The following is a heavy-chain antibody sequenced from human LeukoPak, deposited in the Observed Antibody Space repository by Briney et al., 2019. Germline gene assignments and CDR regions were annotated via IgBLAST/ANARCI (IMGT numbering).Heavy chain of an antibody. D-gene: IGHD1-26*01. V-gene: IGHV3-7*02. Sequence: GGSLRLSCAASGFTFSSHWMNWVRQAPGKGLEWVANIKEDGGEKYYVDSVKGRFTISRDNAKNSLCLQMNSLRAEDTSVYYCARVLVGGTNWFDPWGQGTLVTVSS. CDR3: ARVLVGGTNWFDP. CDR2: IKEDGGEK. CDR1: GFTFSSHW. J-gene: IGHJ5*02.